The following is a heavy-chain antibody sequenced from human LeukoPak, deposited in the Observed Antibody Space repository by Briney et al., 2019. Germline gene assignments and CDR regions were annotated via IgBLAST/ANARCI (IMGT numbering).Heavy chain of an antibody. J-gene: IGHJ2*01. Sequence: SETLSLTCAVYDESFSGYYWSWIRQPPGKGLEWIGEINHSGSTNYNPSLKSRVTISVDTSKNQFSLKLSSVTAADTAVYYCARDYYKWGFDLWGRGTLVTVSS. CDR2: INHSGST. CDR3: ARDYYKWGFDL. D-gene: IGHD3-10*01. CDR1: DESFSGYY. V-gene: IGHV4-34*01.